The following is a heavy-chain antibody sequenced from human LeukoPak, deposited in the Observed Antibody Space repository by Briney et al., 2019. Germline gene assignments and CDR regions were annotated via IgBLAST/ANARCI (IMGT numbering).Heavy chain of an antibody. CDR1: GFTFDDYA. CDR3: AKDMAQEYCSGGSCLSAFDY. J-gene: IGHJ4*02. D-gene: IGHD2-15*01. CDR2: ISWNSGSI. V-gene: IGHV3-9*01. Sequence: GGSLRLSCAASGFTFDDYAMHWVRQAPGKGLEWVSGISWNSGSIGYADSVKGRFTISRDNAKNSLYLQMNSLRAEDTALYYCAKDMAQEYCSGGSCLSAFDYWGQGTLVTVSS.